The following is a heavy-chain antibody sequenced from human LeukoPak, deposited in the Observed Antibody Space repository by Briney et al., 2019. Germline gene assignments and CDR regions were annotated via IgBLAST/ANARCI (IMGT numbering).Heavy chain of an antibody. J-gene: IGHJ4*02. V-gene: IGHV3-21*01. CDR1: GFTFSSYT. CDR3: ARAILYPYYFDY. Sequence: GGSLRLSCVASGFTFSSYTMNWVRQAPGKGLEWASSISSSGSDIYYADSVKGRFTISRDNAKKSLYLQMNSLRAEDTAVYYCARAILYPYYFDYWGQGTLVTVSS. CDR2: ISSSGSDI. D-gene: IGHD2-8*01.